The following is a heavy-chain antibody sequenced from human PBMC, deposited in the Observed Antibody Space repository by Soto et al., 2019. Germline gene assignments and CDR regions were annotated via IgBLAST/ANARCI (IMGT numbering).Heavy chain of an antibody. CDR1: GFTFDDYT. J-gene: IGHJ5*02. CDR2: ISWDGGST. Sequence: GGSLRLSCAASGFTFDDYTMHWVRQASGKGLEWVSLISWDGGSTYYADSVKGRFTISRDNSKNTLYLQMNSLRAEDTAVYYCAKDWFDPWGQGTLVTVSS. CDR3: AKDWFDP. V-gene: IGHV3-43*01.